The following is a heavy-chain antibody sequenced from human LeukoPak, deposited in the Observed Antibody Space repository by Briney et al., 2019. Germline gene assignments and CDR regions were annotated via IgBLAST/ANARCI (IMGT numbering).Heavy chain of an antibody. D-gene: IGHD3/OR15-3a*01. V-gene: IGHV3-20*04. Sequence: PGVSLRLSCAASGFSFEHYGMSWVPQVPGQGLEWFSGINWNGGSTGYADSVRGRFTISRDNAKNSLYLQLNSLRAEDTAFYYCASARGYDFRGSSDYWGRGTLVTVSS. CDR3: ASARGYDFRGSSDY. CDR1: GFSFEHYG. CDR2: INWNGGST. J-gene: IGHJ4*02.